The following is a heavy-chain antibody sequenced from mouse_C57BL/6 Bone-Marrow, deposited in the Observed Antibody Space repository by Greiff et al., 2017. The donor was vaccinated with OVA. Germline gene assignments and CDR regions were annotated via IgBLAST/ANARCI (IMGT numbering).Heavy chain of an antibody. V-gene: IGHV1-19*01. CDR2: INPYNGGT. J-gene: IGHJ2*01. D-gene: IGHD4-1*01. CDR3: ERPGTDYFDY. Sequence: SGPVLVKPGASVKMSCKASGYTFTDYYMNWVKQSHGKSLEWIGGINPYNGGTSYNQKFKGKATLTVDKSSSTAYMELNSLTSEDSAVYYCERPGTDYFDYWGQGTTLTVSS. CDR1: GYTFTDYY.